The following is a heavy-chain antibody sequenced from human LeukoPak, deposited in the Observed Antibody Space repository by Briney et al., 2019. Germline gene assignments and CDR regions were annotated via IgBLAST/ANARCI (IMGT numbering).Heavy chain of an antibody. CDR2: IKSKTEGGTT. D-gene: IGHD2-21*01. V-gene: IGHV3-15*01. CDR3: TTGGPGDYSWYFDL. J-gene: IGHJ2*01. CDR1: GFTFTNAW. Sequence: GGSLRLSCAASGFTFTNAWMSWVCQAPGKGLEWVGRIKSKTEGGTTDYAAHVNGRFTISRDDSKNTRYVQMNSLKTEDTAVYYCTTGGPGDYSWYFDLWGRGTLVTVSS.